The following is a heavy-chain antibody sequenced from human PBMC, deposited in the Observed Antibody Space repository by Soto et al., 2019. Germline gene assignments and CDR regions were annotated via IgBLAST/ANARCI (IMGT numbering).Heavy chain of an antibody. V-gene: IGHV3-30-3*01. J-gene: IGHJ4*02. CDR2: ISYDGSNK. Sequence: QPGGSLRLSCAASGFTFSSYAMNWVRQAPGKGLEWVAVISYDGSNKYYADSVKGRFTISKDNSNNTLYLQMNSLRAEDTAVYYCASPFYAAFDYWGQGTLVTVSS. CDR1: GFTFSSYA. D-gene: IGHD2-2*01. CDR3: ASPFYAAFDY.